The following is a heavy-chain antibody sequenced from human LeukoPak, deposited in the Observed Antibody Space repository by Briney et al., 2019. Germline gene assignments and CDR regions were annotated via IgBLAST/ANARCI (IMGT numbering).Heavy chain of an antibody. CDR1: GFTFRNAW. V-gene: IGHV3-15*01. CDR2: IKSRGDGETT. Sequence: GGSLRLSCAASGFTFRNAWMSWVRQAPGKGLEWVGRIKSRGDGETTDYGAPVKGRFTISRDDSKDTLYLQMNSLKTEDAAVYYCTTDLGLTMIRGVIVNWGQGALLTVSS. CDR3: TTDLGLTMIRGVIVN. J-gene: IGHJ4*02. D-gene: IGHD3-10*01.